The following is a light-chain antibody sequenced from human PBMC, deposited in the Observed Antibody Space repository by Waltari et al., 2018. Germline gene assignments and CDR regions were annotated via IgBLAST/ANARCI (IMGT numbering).Light chain of an antibody. V-gene: IGKV3-11*01. J-gene: IGKJ3*01. CDR3: QHRSGP. Sequence: ELVLTQSPATLSLSPGDRATLSCRASQSVSDSLDWYQHEPGQAPRLLVYDASNRATGVPARFSGSGSGTHFTLTISSLEPADFAVYYCQHRSGPFGPGTKVDFK. CDR1: QSVSDS. CDR2: DAS.